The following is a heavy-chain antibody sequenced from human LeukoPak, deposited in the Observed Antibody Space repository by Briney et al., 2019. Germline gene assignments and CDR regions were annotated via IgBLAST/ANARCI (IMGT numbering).Heavy chain of an antibody. CDR3: ARGGSSGFYNHFDS. CDR1: ALTFSSYA. J-gene: IGHJ4*02. V-gene: IGHV3-23*01. Sequence: GGSLRLSCATSALTFSSYAMSWVRQAPGEGLECVSTISGSGGTTYYADSVEGRVTISRDNSKNTLYLQMKSLRAEDTAVYYCARGGSSGFYNHFDSWGQGTLVTVSS. CDR2: ISGSGGTT. D-gene: IGHD3-22*01.